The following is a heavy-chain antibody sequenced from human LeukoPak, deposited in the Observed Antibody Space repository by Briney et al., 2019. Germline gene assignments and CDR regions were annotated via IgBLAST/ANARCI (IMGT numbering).Heavy chain of an antibody. D-gene: IGHD3-16*01. J-gene: IGHJ4*02. Sequence: PGGSLRLSCAASGFTFNDHAMNWVRQAPGKGLEWVSGVNWNGRNTHYADSVKGRFTISRDNGKNSLYLQMNSLRAEDTALYYCVRGGEEVTSARDYFDSWGRGTLVTVSS. V-gene: IGHV3-20*04. CDR2: VNWNGRNT. CDR1: GFTFNDHA. CDR3: VRGGEEVTSARDYFDS.